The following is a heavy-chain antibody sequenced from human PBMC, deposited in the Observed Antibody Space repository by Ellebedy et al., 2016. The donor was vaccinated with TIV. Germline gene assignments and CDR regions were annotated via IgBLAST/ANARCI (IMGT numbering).Heavy chain of an antibody. J-gene: IGHJ2*01. V-gene: IGHV3-33*08. D-gene: IGHD6-19*01. CDR2: IWYDGSNK. Sequence: GESLKISCAASGFTFSSYGMHWVRQAPGKGLEWVAVIWYDGSNKYYADSVKGRFTISRDNSKNTLYLQMNSLRAEDTAVYYCARVGGWERDWYFDLWGRGTLVTVSS. CDR1: GFTFSSYG. CDR3: ARVGGWERDWYFDL.